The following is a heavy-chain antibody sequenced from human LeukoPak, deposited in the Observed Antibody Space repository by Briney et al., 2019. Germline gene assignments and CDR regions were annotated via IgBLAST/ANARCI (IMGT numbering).Heavy chain of an antibody. CDR3: ANMLPLQGGDV. V-gene: IGHV4-34*01. CDR1: GASFTGYY. Sequence: PSETLSLTCAVYGASFTGYYWSWFRQPPGKGLEWIGEINHSGGTNYNPSLKSRVTISLDTSNNQFSLKLSSVTAADTAVYYCANMLPLQGGDVWGKGTTVTVSS. CDR2: INHSGGT. J-gene: IGHJ6*04. D-gene: IGHD3-16*01.